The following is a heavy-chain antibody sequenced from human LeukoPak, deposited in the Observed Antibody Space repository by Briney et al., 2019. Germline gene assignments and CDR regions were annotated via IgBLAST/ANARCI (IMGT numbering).Heavy chain of an antibody. Sequence: ASVRVSCKASGYTFTSYYMHWVRQAPGQGLEWMGIINPSGCSTSYAQKFQGRVTMTRDTSTSTVYMELSSLRSEDTAVYYCARDHYGSGSPFRYGMDVWGQGTTVTVSS. CDR1: GYTFTSYY. CDR3: ARDHYGSGSPFRYGMDV. CDR2: INPSGCST. D-gene: IGHD3-10*01. V-gene: IGHV1-46*01. J-gene: IGHJ6*02.